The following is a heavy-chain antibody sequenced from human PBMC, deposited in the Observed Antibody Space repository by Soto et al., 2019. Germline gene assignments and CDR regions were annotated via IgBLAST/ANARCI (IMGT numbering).Heavy chain of an antibody. D-gene: IGHD1-1*01. CDR2: ISRSEGS. CDR1: GGSITNTKW. J-gene: IGHJ6*02. V-gene: IGHV4-4*02. Sequence: QVQLQESGPGLVKPSGTLSFSCAVSGGSITNTKWWTWVRQAPGKGLVWIVAISRSEGSTYNPSLKGRVVMSLETSNNQFPVRLSSVPAADTAVYYSATQTISYTWDVWGQGTAVTFS. CDR3: ATQTISYTWDV.